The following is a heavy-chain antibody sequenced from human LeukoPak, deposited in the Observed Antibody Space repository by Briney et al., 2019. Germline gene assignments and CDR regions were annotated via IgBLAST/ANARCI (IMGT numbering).Heavy chain of an antibody. CDR2: ISGGGGST. Sequence: PGGSLRLSCAASGFTFINYAMSWVRQTPGKGLEWVSGISGGGGSTYYADPVKGRFTISRDNSKNTLYLQMNSLRAEDTAVYYCAKVRDSSGWYWFDYWGQGTLLTVSS. CDR3: AKVRDSSGWYWFDY. V-gene: IGHV3-23*01. J-gene: IGHJ4*02. CDR1: GFTFINYA. D-gene: IGHD6-19*01.